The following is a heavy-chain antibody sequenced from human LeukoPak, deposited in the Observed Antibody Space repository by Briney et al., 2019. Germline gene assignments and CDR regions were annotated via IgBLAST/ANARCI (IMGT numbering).Heavy chain of an antibody. CDR1: GGSISSSSYY. V-gene: IGHV4-39*07. J-gene: IGHJ3*02. CDR2: IFYSGIT. CDR3: ARDRFLGAAAGSAFDI. D-gene: IGHD6-13*01. Sequence: SETLSLTCTVSGGSISSSSYYWGWIRQPPGKGLEWIGTIFYSGITYYNPSLKSRVTKSVDTSKNQFSLKLSSVTAADTAVYYCARDRFLGAAAGSAFDIWGQGTMVTVSS.